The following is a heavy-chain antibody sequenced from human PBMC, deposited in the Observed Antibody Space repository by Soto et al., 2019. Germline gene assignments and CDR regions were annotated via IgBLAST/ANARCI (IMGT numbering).Heavy chain of an antibody. CDR2: NYYSGST. CDR1: DGSISSYY. J-gene: IGHJ4*02. D-gene: IGHD6-19*01. Sequence: SETLSVTWTVADGSISSYYWSWIRQPTGKGLEWIGYNYYSGSTNYNPSLKSRVTISVDTSKNQFSLKLSSVTAADTAVYYCAITYSSGWKGYFDYWGQGTLVTVSS. CDR3: AITYSSGWKGYFDY. V-gene: IGHV4-59*08.